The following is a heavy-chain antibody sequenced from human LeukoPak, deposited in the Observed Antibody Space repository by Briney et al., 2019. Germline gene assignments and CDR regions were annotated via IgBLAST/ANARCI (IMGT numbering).Heavy chain of an antibody. CDR1: GGSISSGSYY. CDR3: ARGLPSTVTTPFDP. Sequence: SETLSLTCTVSGGSISSGSYYWSWIRQPAGKGLEWIGRIYTSGSTNHNPSLKSRVTISVDTSKNQFSLKLSSVTAADTAVYYCARGLPSTVTTPFDPWGQGTLVTVSS. V-gene: IGHV4-61*02. J-gene: IGHJ5*02. D-gene: IGHD4-17*01. CDR2: IYTSGST.